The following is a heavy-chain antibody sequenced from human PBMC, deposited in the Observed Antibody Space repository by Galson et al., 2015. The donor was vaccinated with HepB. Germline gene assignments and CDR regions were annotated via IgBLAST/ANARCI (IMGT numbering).Heavy chain of an antibody. V-gene: IGHV1-2*06. CDR3: AKILTGYRSGGISGGDV. Sequence: SVKVSCKASGYTFTDYYIHWVRQAPGQGLEWMGRINPNSGDTNFAQKFQGRVTMTRDTSISTAYMELSRLGSDGTAIYYCAKILTGYRSGGISGGDVWGRGTTVSVSS. CDR1: GYTFTDYY. CDR2: INPNSGDT. J-gene: IGHJ6*04. D-gene: IGHD3-9*01.